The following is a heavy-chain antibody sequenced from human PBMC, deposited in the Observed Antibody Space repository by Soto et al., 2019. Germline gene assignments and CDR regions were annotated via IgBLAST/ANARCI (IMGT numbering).Heavy chain of an antibody. Sequence: QVQMVQSGAEVKKPGASVKVSCKVFGYTLSEFSLHWVRQAPGKGLEWMGGFDPEGGDTTYAQKFQGRLTMTEDTSAETAYMELRRRRLEDTAMYYCVRVKRQGGTWHNSYCMDVWGQGSTVTVSS. CDR3: VRVKRQGGTWHNSYCMDV. D-gene: IGHD1-1*01. J-gene: IGHJ6*02. V-gene: IGHV1-24*01. CDR2: FDPEGGDT. CDR1: GYTLSEFS.